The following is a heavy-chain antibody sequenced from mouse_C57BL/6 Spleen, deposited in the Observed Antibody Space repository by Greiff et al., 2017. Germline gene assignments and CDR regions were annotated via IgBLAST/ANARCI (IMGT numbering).Heavy chain of an antibody. J-gene: IGHJ4*01. D-gene: IGHD2-3*01. CDR1: GYTFTSYW. Sequence: QVQLQQPGAELVMPGASVKLSCKASGYTFTSYWMHWVKQRPGQGLEWIGEIDPSDSSPNYNQKFKGKSTFTVHKSSSTAYMQLSSLTSEYSAVYYCARNDGYYLYAMDYWGQGTSVTVSS. CDR3: ARNDGYYLYAMDY. CDR2: IDPSDSSP. V-gene: IGHV1-69*01.